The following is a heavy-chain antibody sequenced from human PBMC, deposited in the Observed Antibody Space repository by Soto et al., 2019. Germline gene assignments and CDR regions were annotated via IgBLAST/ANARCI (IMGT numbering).Heavy chain of an antibody. J-gene: IGHJ4*02. CDR3: ARGDIVVVPAAFDY. Sequence: SETLSLTCAFYGGSFSGYYWSLIRQPPGKGLEWIGEINHSGSTNYNPSLKSRVTISVDTSKNQFSLKLSSVTAADTAVYYCARGDIVVVPAAFDYWGQGTLVTVSS. V-gene: IGHV4-34*01. CDR2: INHSGST. CDR1: GGSFSGYY. D-gene: IGHD2-2*01.